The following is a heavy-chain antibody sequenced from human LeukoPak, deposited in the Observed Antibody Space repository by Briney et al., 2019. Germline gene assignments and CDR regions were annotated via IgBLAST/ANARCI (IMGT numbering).Heavy chain of an antibody. CDR1: GFTFSSYG. V-gene: IGHV3-30*02. J-gene: IGHJ6*03. CDR2: IRYDGSNK. CDR3: AKQRGPTGGVRIQPYYYYMDV. Sequence: GGSLRLSCAASGFTFSSYGMHWVRQAPGKGLEWVAFIRYDGSNKYYADSVKGRFTISRDNSKNTLYLQMNSLRAEDTAVYYCAKQRGPTGGVRIQPYYYYMDVWGKGTTVTISS. D-gene: IGHD5-18*01.